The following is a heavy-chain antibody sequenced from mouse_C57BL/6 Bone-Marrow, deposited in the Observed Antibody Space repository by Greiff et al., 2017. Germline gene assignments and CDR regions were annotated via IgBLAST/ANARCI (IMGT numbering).Heavy chain of an antibody. Sequence: QVQLKESGAELARPGASVKLSCKASGYTFTSYGISWVKQRTGQGLEWIGEIYPRSGNTYYNEKFKGKATLTADKSSSTAYMELRSLTSEDSAVYFCARWGLYGKHAMDYWGQGTSVTVSS. CDR3: ARWGLYGKHAMDY. CDR2: IYPRSGNT. V-gene: IGHV1-81*01. D-gene: IGHD2-1*01. CDR1: GYTFTSYG. J-gene: IGHJ4*01.